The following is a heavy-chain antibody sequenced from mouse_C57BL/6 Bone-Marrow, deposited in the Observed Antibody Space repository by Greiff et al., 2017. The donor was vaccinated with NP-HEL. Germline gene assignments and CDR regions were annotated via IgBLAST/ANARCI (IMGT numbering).Heavy chain of an antibody. CDR2: IYPGNSDT. V-gene: IGHV1-5*01. Sequence: EVQLQQSGTVLARPGASVKMSCKTSGYTFTSYWMHWVKQRPGQGLEWIGAIYPGNSDTSYNQKFKGKAKLTAVTSASTAYMELSSLTNEDSAVYYCTRWNYYGQAMDYWGQGTSVTVSS. J-gene: IGHJ4*01. CDR1: GYTFTSYW. D-gene: IGHD1-1*01. CDR3: TRWNYYGQAMDY.